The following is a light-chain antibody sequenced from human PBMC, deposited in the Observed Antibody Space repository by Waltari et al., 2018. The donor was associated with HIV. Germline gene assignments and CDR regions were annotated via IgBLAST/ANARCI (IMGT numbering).Light chain of an antibody. V-gene: IGLV2-14*03. J-gene: IGLJ3*02. CDR1: DRDFGLYIF. CDR2: DVD. CDR3: ASFTGDNSLL. Sequence: SAVTQPASVSGLPGQSITISCSGVDRDFGLYIFFSWYQQHPGKLPRLILYDVDSRASGISARFSGSKSGHTASLNISGLRAEDEADYYCASFTGDNSLLFGGGTKVTVL.